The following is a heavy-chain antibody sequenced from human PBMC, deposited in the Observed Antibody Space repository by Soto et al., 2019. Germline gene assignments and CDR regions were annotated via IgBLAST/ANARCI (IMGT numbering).Heavy chain of an antibody. CDR3: ARGDSMARPPNYYYYYGMDV. V-gene: IGHV1-69*13. CDR1: GGTFSSYA. Sequence: ASVKVSCKASGGTFSSYAISWVRQAPGQGLEWMGGIIPIFGTANYAQKFQGRVTITADESTSTAYMELSSLRSEDTAVYYCARGDSMARPPNYYYYYGMDVWGQGTTVTVSS. CDR2: IIPIFGTA. J-gene: IGHJ6*02. D-gene: IGHD3-10*01.